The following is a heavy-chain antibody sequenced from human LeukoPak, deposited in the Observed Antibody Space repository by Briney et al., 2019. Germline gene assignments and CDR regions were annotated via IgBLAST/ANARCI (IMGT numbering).Heavy chain of an antibody. J-gene: IGHJ5*02. V-gene: IGHV1-2*06. D-gene: IGHD3-10*01. CDR3: ARGPGLGANWFDR. CDR2: INPNSGGT. Sequence: ASVKVSCKASGYTFTGYYMHWVRQAPGQGLEWMGRINPNSGGTNYAQKFQGRVTMTRDTSISTAYMELSRLRSDDTAVYYCARGPGLGANWFDRWGQGTLVTVPS. CDR1: GYTFTGYY.